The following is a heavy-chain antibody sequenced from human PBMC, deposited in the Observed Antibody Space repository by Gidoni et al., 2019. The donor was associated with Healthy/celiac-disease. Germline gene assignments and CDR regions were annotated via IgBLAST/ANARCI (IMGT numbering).Heavy chain of an antibody. CDR3: ARYSSIAARPFDY. CDR2: INHSGST. V-gene: IGHV4-34*01. J-gene: IGHJ4*02. Sequence: QVQLQQWGAGLLKPSETLSLTCAVYGGSFSGYYWSWIRQPPGKGLEWIGEINHSGSTNYNPSLKSRVTISVDTSKNQFSLKLSSVTAADTAVYYCARYSSIAARPFDYWGQGTLVTVSS. D-gene: IGHD6-6*01. CDR1: GGSFSGYY.